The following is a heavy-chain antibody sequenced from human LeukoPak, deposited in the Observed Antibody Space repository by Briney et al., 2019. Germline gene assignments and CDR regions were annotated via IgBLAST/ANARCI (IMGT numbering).Heavy chain of an antibody. V-gene: IGHV3-21*01. D-gene: IGHD3-3*01. J-gene: IGHJ6*03. CDR3: AREAFNPLGVVSAGYYMDV. CDR1: GFTFSSYS. CDR2: ISTSSRYI. Sequence: GGSLRLSCAASGFTFSSYSMNWVRQAPGKGLEWVSSISTSSRYIYYTDSVKGRFTISRDNAKNSLYLQMNSLRAEDRAVYYYAREAFNPLGVVSAGYYMDVWGEGTTVTVSS.